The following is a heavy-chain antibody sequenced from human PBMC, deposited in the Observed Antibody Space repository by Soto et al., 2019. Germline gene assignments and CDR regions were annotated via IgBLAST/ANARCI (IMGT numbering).Heavy chain of an antibody. CDR2: VGGSGDST. D-gene: IGHD2-15*01. J-gene: IGHJ4*02. CDR3: AKSPLGYCSGGSCYPPHYFDY. V-gene: IGHV3-23*01. Sequence: EVQLLDSGGGLVQPGGSLRLSCAASGFRFSNYAMSWVRQAPGKGLEWVSGVGGSGDSTYYADSVKGRFTISRDNSKDTLYLQMNSLRAEDTAVYYCAKSPLGYCSGGSCYPPHYFDYWGQGTLVTVSS. CDR1: GFRFSNYA.